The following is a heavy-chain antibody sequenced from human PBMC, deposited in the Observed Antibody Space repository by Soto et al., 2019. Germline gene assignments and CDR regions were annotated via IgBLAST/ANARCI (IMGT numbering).Heavy chain of an antibody. CDR1: VGSISSGGYY. CDR2: IYYSGST. Sequence: QVQLQESGPGLVKPSQTLSLTCTVSVGSISSGGYYWSWIRQHPGRGLEGIGYIYYSGSTYYNPSLKSRVTISVDTSKNQFSLKLSSVTAADTAVYYCARASRWLPKEIIFGYYFDYWGQGTLVTVSS. D-gene: IGHD5-12*01. V-gene: IGHV4-31*03. CDR3: ARASRWLPKEIIFGYYFDY. J-gene: IGHJ4*02.